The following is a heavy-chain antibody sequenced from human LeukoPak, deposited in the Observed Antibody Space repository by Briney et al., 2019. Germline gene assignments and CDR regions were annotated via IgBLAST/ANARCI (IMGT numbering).Heavy chain of an antibody. CDR2: ISYDASNK. CDR3: ARDANWGSTDY. J-gene: IGHJ4*02. Sequence: GGSLRLSCAASGFTFNTYAMHWVRQAPGKGLEWVAVISYDASNKFYADSVKGRFTISRDNSKNTLYLQMNSLRDEDTAVYYCARDANWGSTDYWGQGTPVIVSS. V-gene: IGHV3-30*14. D-gene: IGHD7-27*01. CDR1: GFTFNTYA.